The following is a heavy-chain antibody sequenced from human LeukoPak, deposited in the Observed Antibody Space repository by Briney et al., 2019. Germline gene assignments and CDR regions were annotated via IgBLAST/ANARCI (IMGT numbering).Heavy chain of an antibody. V-gene: IGHV4-61*02. CDR3: ARIYCGGDCRGYYYHYYMDV. D-gene: IGHD2-21*02. Sequence: PSETLSLTCTVSGGSISSGNYYWSWIRLPAGKGLEWIGRIYASGITKYNPSLKSRVTISVDTSKNQFSLKLSSVTAADTAVYYCARIYCGGDCRGYYYHYYMDVWGKGTTVTISS. CDR1: GGSISSGNYY. CDR2: IYASGIT. J-gene: IGHJ6*03.